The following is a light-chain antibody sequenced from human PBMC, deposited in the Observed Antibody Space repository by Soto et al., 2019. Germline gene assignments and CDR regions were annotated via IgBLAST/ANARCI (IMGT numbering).Light chain of an antibody. J-gene: IGLJ2*01. V-gene: IGLV2-8*01. Sequence: QSVLTQPPSASGSPGQSVTISCTGTSSDVGGYNFVSWYQQHPGKAPKLMIYEVSKRPSGVPDRFSGSKSGNTASLTVSGLQADDEAHYFCSSYAGSSNFVLFGGGTKLTVL. CDR2: EVS. CDR3: SSYAGSSNFVL. CDR1: SSDVGGYNF.